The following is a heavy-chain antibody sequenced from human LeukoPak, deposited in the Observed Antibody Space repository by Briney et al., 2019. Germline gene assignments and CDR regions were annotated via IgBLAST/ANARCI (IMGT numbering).Heavy chain of an antibody. J-gene: IGHJ4*02. CDR1: GFTFTNYA. CDR2: ITSGGST. Sequence: GGSLRLSCAASGFTFTNYAMSWVRQAPGKGLEWVSVITSGGSTYFADSVKGRFTVSRDNSKNTLSLQMNSLRVEDTAVYYCARDLISGPATHDSWGQGALVTVSS. D-gene: IGHD2-15*01. V-gene: IGHV3-23*01. CDR3: ARDLISGPATHDS.